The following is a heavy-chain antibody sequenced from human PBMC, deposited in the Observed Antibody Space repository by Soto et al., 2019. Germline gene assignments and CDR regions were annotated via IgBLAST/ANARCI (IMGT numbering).Heavy chain of an antibody. V-gene: IGHV3-23*01. J-gene: IGHJ4*02. Sequence: ASGFTFNNYAMNWVRQAPGKGLEWVATISATGGSTYYADSVKGRFTNSRDYSKNTFYLQINGFRFEDTAVYYCAKDRLAGNFDYWGQGTQVTVSS. CDR3: AKDRLAGNFDY. CDR2: ISATGGST. CDR1: GFTFNNYA.